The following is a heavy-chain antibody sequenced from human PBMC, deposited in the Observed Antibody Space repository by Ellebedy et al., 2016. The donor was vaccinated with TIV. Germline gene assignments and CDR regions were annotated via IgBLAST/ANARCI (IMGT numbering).Heavy chain of an antibody. Sequence: GESLKISCAASGFTFSSYWMSWVRQAPGKGLEWVANIKQDGSEKNYVDSVKGRFNISRDNVKNSLYLQMNSLRAEDTAVYYCAREASSSWFMPPSTFDSWGQGTLVTVSS. J-gene: IGHJ4*02. CDR1: GFTFSSYW. CDR3: AREASSSWFMPPSTFDS. V-gene: IGHV3-7*01. D-gene: IGHD6-13*01. CDR2: IKQDGSEK.